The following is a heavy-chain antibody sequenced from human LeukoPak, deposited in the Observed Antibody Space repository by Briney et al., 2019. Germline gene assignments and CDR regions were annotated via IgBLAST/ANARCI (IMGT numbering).Heavy chain of an antibody. D-gene: IGHD6-19*01. CDR1: GGSISSHY. Sequence: SETLSLTCTVSGGSISSHYWSWIRQPPGKGLEWIGYIYYSGSTNYSPSLKSRVTISVDTSKNQFSLKLSSVTAADTAVYYCARGTSGWYHYWGQGTLVTVSS. V-gene: IGHV4-59*11. CDR2: IYYSGST. J-gene: IGHJ4*02. CDR3: ARGTSGWYHY.